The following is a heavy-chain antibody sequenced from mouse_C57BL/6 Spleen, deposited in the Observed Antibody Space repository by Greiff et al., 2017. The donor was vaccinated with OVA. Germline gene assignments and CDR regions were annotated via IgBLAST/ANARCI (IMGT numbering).Heavy chain of an antibody. CDR3: ARSPMVTTEGVYAMDY. J-gene: IGHJ4*01. D-gene: IGHD2-2*01. Sequence: VQLQQSGPELVKPGASFPLSFPSSFSSFRRSLMNWVKQRPGKGLAWIGRIYPGDGDTNYNGKFKGKATLTADKSSSTAYMQLSSLTSEDSAVYCCARSPMVTTEGVYAMDYWGQGTSVTVSS. V-gene: IGHV1-82*01. CDR1: FSSFRRSL. CDR2: IYPGDGDT.